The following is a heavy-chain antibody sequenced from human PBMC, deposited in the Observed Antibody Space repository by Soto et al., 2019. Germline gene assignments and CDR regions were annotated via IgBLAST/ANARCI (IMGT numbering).Heavy chain of an antibody. CDR1: GFTFSRFE. V-gene: IGHV3-48*03. J-gene: IGHJ4*02. CDR2: ISSSGSTA. D-gene: IGHD3-10*01. CDR3: TRAAWFPYLSFY. Sequence: PGGALRLSCAAYGFTFSRFELHWVRQAPGKGLEWISYISSSGSTAYYASSVEGRFTISRDNANNSVYLQMDSLRAEDTALYYCTRAAWFPYLSFYWGQGALVTSPQ.